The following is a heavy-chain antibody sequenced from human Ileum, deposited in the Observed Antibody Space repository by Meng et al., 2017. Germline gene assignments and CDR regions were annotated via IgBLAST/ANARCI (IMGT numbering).Heavy chain of an antibody. CDR2: IGNIGGST. V-gene: IGHV3-64*01. CDR1: GFSFSNYV. CDR3: VKDQVFCGDECYLVPRHRYFQS. D-gene: IGHD2-21*01. Sequence: GGSLRLSCAASGFSFSNYVMHWVRQAPGKRPEYVSSIGNIGGSTYYANSVEGRFTISRDNSKNTLYLQMGSLRAEDTAVYYCVKDQVFCGDECYLVPRHRYFQSWGQGTLVTVSS. J-gene: IGHJ1*01.